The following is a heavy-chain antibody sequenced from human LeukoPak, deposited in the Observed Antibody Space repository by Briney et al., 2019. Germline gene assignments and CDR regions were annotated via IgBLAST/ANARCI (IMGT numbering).Heavy chain of an antibody. V-gene: IGHV3-53*01. CDR3: ARARAPVTRISSFDI. D-gene: IGHD4-17*01. Sequence: PGGSLRLSCAASGFTVSSNYMSWVRQAPGKGLEWVSVIYSGGSTYYADSVKGRFTISRDNSKNTLYLQMNSLRAEDTAVYYCARARAPVTRISSFDIWGQGTMVTVSS. CDR1: GFTVSSNY. CDR2: IYSGGST. J-gene: IGHJ3*02.